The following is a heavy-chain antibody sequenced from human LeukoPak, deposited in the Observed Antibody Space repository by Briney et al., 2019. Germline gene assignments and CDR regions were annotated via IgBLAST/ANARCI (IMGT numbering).Heavy chain of an antibody. CDR3: ARGRYSGFDL. D-gene: IGHD2-15*01. J-gene: IGHJ3*01. Sequence: SQTLSLTCAISGHSVSTNSVAWNWIRQSPSRGLEWLGRTYYRSKWNNDYAVSVKSRITINPDKSKNKFSLQLNSVTPDDTALYYCARGRYSGFDLWGQGTMVTVSS. V-gene: IGHV6-1*01. CDR2: TYYRSKWNN. CDR1: GHSVSTNSVA.